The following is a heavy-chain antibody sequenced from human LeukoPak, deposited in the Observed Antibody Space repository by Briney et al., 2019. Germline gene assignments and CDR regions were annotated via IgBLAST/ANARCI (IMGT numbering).Heavy chain of an antibody. Sequence: ASVKVSCKASGYTFIGYYMHWVRQAPGQGIEWVGRINPNSGGTNYAQKFQGRVTMTRHTSISTAYMELSRLRSDDTAVYYCARADCSSTSCLNAFDIWGQGTMVTVSS. CDR1: GYTFIGYY. D-gene: IGHD2-2*01. V-gene: IGHV1-2*06. CDR2: INPNSGGT. J-gene: IGHJ3*02. CDR3: ARADCSSTSCLNAFDI.